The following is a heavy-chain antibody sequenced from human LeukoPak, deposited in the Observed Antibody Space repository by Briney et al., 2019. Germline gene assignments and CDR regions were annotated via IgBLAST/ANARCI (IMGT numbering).Heavy chain of an antibody. Sequence: SETLSLTCAVYGGSFSGYYWGWIRQPPGKGLEWIGEINHSGSTNYNPSLKSRVTISVDTSKNQFSLKLSSVTAADTAVYYCARHNTMTGFDYGGQGTLVTVSS. CDR3: ARHNTMTGFDY. J-gene: IGHJ4*02. CDR1: GGSFSGYY. D-gene: IGHD3-22*01. V-gene: IGHV4-34*01. CDR2: INHSGST.